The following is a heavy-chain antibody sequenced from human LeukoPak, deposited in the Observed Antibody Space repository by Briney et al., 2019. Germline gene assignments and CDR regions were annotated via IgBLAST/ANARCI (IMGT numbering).Heavy chain of an antibody. CDR1: GGSISSSSYY. J-gene: IGHJ6*03. Sequence: SETLSLTCTVSGGSISSSSYYWGWIRQPPGKGLEWIGSIYYSGSTYHNPSLKSRVTISVDTSKNQFSLKLSSVTAADTAVYYCARRVTIFGVDRAYYYMDVWGKGTTVTVSS. V-gene: IGHV4-39*01. CDR3: ARRVTIFGVDRAYYYMDV. D-gene: IGHD3-3*01. CDR2: IYYSGST.